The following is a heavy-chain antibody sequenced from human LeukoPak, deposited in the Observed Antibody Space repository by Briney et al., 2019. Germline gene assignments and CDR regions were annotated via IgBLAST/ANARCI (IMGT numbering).Heavy chain of an antibody. CDR1: GGSISSSSYY. Sequence: SETLSLTCTVSGGSISSSSYYWGWIRQPPGKGLEWIGSIYYSGSTYYNPSLKSRVTISVDTSKNQFSLKLSSVTAADTAVYYCARILYYDILTGYLFDYWGQGILVTVSS. D-gene: IGHD3-9*01. CDR2: IYYSGST. CDR3: ARILYYDILTGYLFDY. J-gene: IGHJ4*02. V-gene: IGHV4-39*01.